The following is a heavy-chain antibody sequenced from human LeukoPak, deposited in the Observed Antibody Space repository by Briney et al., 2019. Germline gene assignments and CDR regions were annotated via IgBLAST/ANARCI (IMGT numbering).Heavy chain of an antibody. V-gene: IGHV3-48*04. CDR3: ARSLSGYDPLSAF. CDR1: GFTFSSYS. CDR2: MTATSNTL. J-gene: IGHJ1*01. Sequence: PGGSLRLSCEVSGFTFSSYSMTWVRQVPGKGLEWIAYMTATSNTLYYADSVKGRFTISRDNARNSLFLQMNSLTVEDTAVYYCARSLSGYDPLSAFWGQGTLVTVSS. D-gene: IGHD5-12*01.